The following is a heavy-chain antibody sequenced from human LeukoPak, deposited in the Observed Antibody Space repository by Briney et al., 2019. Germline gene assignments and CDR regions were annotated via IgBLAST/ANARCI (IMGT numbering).Heavy chain of an antibody. CDR2: IYYSGNT. CDR1: GGSFNSGY. Sequence: MSSETLSLTCTVSGGSFNSGYWSWLRQPPGKGLGWIGYIYYSGNTNYNPSLKSRVTISLDTSNNLFSLRLSSVTAADTAIYYCARDGAGRSFYYWGQGTLVTVSS. D-gene: IGHD6-13*01. J-gene: IGHJ4*02. CDR3: ARDGAGRSFYY. V-gene: IGHV4-59*01.